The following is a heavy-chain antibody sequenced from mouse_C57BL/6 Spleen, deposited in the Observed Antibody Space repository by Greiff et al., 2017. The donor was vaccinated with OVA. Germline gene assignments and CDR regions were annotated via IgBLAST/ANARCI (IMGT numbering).Heavy chain of an antibody. CDR2: IYPGSGNT. CDR3: ARRKDCFDY. V-gene: IGHV1-76*01. Sequence: QVQLQQSGAELVRPGASVKLSCKASGYTFTDYYINWVKQRPGQGLEWIARIYPGSGNTYYNEKFKGKATLTAEKSSSTAYMQLSSLTSEDSAVYFCARRKDCFDYGGQGTTLTVSS. CDR1: GYTFTDYY. J-gene: IGHJ2*01.